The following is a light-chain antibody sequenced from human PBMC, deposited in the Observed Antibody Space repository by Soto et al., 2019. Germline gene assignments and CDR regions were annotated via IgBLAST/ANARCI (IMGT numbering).Light chain of an antibody. CDR2: GAS. Sequence: EIVLTQSPGTLALSPGERATLSCRASQSLSSNSLAWYQQKPGQAPRLLIYGASSRATGNPDRFSGSGSGTDFTLTIRRLEPEDFAVYYCQQYGTSPTFGGGTKVDIK. J-gene: IGKJ4*01. CDR3: QQYGTSPT. CDR1: QSLSSNS. V-gene: IGKV3-20*01.